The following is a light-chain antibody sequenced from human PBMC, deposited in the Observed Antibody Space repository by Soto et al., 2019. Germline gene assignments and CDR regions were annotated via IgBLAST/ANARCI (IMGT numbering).Light chain of an antibody. J-gene: IGKJ5*01. V-gene: IGKV1-39*01. Sequence: DIQMTQSPSSLSASVGDRVTITCRASQSINSYLNWYQQKPGKAPQLLIYAASSLQGGVPSRFSGSGSGTDFTLSINSLQPEDFATYYCQQAYSFPITFGQGTRLEIK. CDR1: QSINSY. CDR3: QQAYSFPIT. CDR2: AAS.